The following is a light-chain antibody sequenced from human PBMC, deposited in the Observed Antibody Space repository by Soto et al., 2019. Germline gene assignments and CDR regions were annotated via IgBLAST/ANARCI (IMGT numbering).Light chain of an antibody. CDR3: ASYTSTNSLI. V-gene: IGLV2-14*01. J-gene: IGLJ2*01. CDR1: SNDVGGYNF. Sequence: QSALTQPASVSGSPGQSMTISCTGSSNDVGGYNFVSWYQQHPGKAPKLLIYEVTNRPSGISDRFSGSRSGNTASLTISGLQPEDEADYYCASYTSTNSLIFGGGTKPTVL. CDR2: EVT.